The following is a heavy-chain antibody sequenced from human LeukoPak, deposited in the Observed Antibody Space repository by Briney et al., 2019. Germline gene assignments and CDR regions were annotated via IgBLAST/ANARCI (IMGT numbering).Heavy chain of an antibody. CDR3: ARDLSVLRFLEWLSGRNWFDP. V-gene: IGHV7-4-1*02. CDR1: GYTFTSYA. CDR2: INTNTGNP. D-gene: IGHD3-3*01. Sequence: ASVKVSCKASGYTFTSYAMNWVRQAPGQGLEWMGWINTNTGNPTYAQGFTGRFVFSLDTSVSTAYLQISSLKAEDTAVYYCARDLSVLRFLEWLSGRNWFDPWGQGTLVTVSS. J-gene: IGHJ5*02.